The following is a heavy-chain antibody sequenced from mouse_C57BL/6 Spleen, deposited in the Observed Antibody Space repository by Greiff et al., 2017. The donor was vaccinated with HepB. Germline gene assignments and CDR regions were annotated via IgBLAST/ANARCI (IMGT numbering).Heavy chain of an antibody. D-gene: IGHD1-1*01. CDR3: ARDYYGSSYYAMDY. CDR2: ISSGSSTI. CDR1: GFTFSDYG. J-gene: IGHJ4*01. V-gene: IGHV5-17*01. Sequence: EVMLVESGGGLVKPGGSLKLSCAASGFTFSDYGMHWVRQAPEKGLEWVAYISSGSSTIYYADTVKGRFTISRDNAKNTLCLQMTSLRSEDTAMYYCARDYYGSSYYAMDYWGQGTSVTVSS.